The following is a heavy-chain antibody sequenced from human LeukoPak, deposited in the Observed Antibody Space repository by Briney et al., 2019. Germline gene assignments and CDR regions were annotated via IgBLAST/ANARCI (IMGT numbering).Heavy chain of an antibody. Sequence: GGSLRLSCTASGFTFGEYAMSCVRQAPGKGLERGGFIRSKAYGGTTEYAASVKGRFTISRDDSKSIAYLQMNSLKTEDTAVYYCTSAVDCSGGSCYSYYYGMDVWGQGTTVTVS. V-gene: IGHV3-49*04. D-gene: IGHD2-15*01. CDR3: TSAVDCSGGSCYSYYYGMDV. J-gene: IGHJ6*02. CDR1: GFTFGEYA. CDR2: IRSKAYGGTT.